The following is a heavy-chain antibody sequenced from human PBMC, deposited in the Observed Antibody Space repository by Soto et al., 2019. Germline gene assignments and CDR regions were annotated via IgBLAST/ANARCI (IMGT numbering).Heavy chain of an antibody. Sequence: GGSLRLSCAGSGFTVSSNYMSWVRQAPGKGLEWVSVIYSGGSTYYADSVKGRFTIFRDNSKNTLYLQMNSLRAEDTAVYYCARGDRKYYFDYWGQGTLVTVSS. D-gene: IGHD3-22*01. V-gene: IGHV3-53*01. J-gene: IGHJ4*02. CDR1: GFTVSSNY. CDR2: IYSGGST. CDR3: ARGDRKYYFDY.